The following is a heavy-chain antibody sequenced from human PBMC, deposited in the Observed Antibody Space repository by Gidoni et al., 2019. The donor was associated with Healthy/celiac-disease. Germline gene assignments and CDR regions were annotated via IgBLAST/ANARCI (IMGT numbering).Heavy chain of an antibody. J-gene: IGHJ6*03. D-gene: IGHD2-2*01. V-gene: IGHV4-34*01. Sequence: QVQLQQWGAGLLKPSETLSLTCAVSGGSFSGYYWSWIRQPPGKGLEWIGELHHRGSTNYNPSLKSRVTISVDTSKNQFSLKLSSVTAADTAVYYCARQGYQLPYRIYYMDVWGKGTTVTVSS. CDR1: GGSFSGYY. CDR3: ARQGYQLPYRIYYMDV. CDR2: LHHRGST.